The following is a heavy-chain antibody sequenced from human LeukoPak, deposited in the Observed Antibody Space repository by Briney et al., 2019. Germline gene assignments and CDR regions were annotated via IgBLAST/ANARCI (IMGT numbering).Heavy chain of an antibody. J-gene: IGHJ3*02. Sequence: SETLSLKCTVSGGSISSSSYYWSWIRQPPGKGLEWIGYMYHSGTTHYNPSLKSRVTISVDRSKNQFSLKLSSVTAADTAVYYCVRGYYYDSSGYWVRAFDIWGQGTMVTVSS. CDR3: VRGYYYDSSGYWVRAFDI. V-gene: IGHV4-30-2*01. CDR1: GGSISSSSYY. D-gene: IGHD3-22*01. CDR2: MYHSGTT.